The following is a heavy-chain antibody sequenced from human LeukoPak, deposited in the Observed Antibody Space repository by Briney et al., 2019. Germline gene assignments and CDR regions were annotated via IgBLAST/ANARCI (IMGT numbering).Heavy chain of an antibody. V-gene: IGHV3-30*02. Sequence: GGSLRLSCVASGFTFSTSGMHWVRQSPGKGLDWVAFIRYDGSNKYYADSVKGRFTISRDNSKNTLYLQMNSLRAEDTAVYYCAKESRTSCPFDYWGQGTLVTVSS. CDR2: IRYDGSNK. D-gene: IGHD1-1*01. J-gene: IGHJ4*02. CDR1: GFTFSTSG. CDR3: AKESRTSCPFDY.